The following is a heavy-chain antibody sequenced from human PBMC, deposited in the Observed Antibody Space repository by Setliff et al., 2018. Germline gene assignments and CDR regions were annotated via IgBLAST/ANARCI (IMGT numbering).Heavy chain of an antibody. CDR1: GYTFTVYA. J-gene: IGHJ6*03. Sequence: ASVKVSCKVSGYTFTVYAMNWVRQAPGQGLEWMGWIHTNTGNPTYAQGFTGRFVFSLDTSVSTTYLQISSLKAEDTAVYYCARGEYTSLPSGVYYHMDVWGKGTTVTVSS. CDR3: ARGEYTSLPSGVYYHMDV. CDR2: IHTNTGNP. D-gene: IGHD6-6*01. V-gene: IGHV7-4-1*02.